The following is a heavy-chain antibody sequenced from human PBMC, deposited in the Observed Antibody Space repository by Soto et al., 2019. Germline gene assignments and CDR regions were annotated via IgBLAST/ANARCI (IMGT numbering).Heavy chain of an antibody. CDR2: MNPNSGNT. Sequence: ASVKVSCKASGGIFSSYIISWVRQAPGQGLEWMGWMNPNSGNTSYAQKFQGRVTMTRNTSISTAYMELSSLRSEDTAVYYCATRTRYSSGWGQGTMVTVSS. V-gene: IGHV1-8*02. D-gene: IGHD6-19*01. CDR1: GGIFSSYI. J-gene: IGHJ3*01. CDR3: ATRTRYSSG.